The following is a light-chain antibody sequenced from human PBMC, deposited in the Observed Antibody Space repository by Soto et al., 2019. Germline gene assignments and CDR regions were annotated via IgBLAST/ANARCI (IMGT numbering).Light chain of an antibody. J-gene: IGKJ4*01. Sequence: DIQMTQSPSSLSASVGDRVTITCRASQRISSYLHWYQQKPGKAPKLLIYAASSLQSGVPPRFSGSGSGTDFTLTISSLQPEDFATYYCQQSYSTPLTFGGGTTGDIK. CDR3: QQSYSTPLT. CDR1: QRISSY. CDR2: AAS. V-gene: IGKV1-39*01.